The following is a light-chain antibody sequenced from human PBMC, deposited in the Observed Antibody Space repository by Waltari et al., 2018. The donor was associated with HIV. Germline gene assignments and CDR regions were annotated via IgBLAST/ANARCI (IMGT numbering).Light chain of an antibody. Sequence: QPSATQPPAVSASPGGPTIISCCTSTAALLHHHPTSSLYQHPPHASPHLISLDDDIRPSGSPFRFSGSKTDTTASLTISGLQFEDEGDYYCASSVPGGALLFGGGTKVTVL. CDR1: TAALLHHHP. V-gene: IGLV2-14*01. CDR2: DDD. J-gene: IGLJ3*02. CDR3: ASSVPGGALL.